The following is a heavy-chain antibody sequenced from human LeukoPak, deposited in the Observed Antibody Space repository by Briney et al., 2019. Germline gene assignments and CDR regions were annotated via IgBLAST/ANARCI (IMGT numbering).Heavy chain of an antibody. V-gene: IGHV1-18*01. CDR2: ISAYNGNT. D-gene: IGHD3-9*01. Sequence: ASVKVSCKASGYTFTRYGISWVRQAPGQGLEWMGWISAYNGNTNYAQKLQGRVTMTTDTSTSTAYMELRSLRSDDTAVYYCARGSHYDILTGYSELYGMDVWGQGTTVTVSS. CDR1: GYTFTRYG. J-gene: IGHJ6*02. CDR3: ARGSHYDILTGYSELYGMDV.